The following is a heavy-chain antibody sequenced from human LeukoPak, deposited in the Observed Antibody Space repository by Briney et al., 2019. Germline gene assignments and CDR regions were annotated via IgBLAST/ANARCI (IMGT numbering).Heavy chain of an antibody. CDR2: IYYSGST. V-gene: IGHV4-59*05. CDR1: GGSISSYY. CDR3: ARLGHKTDDY. D-gene: IGHD7-27*01. J-gene: IGHJ4*02. Sequence: PSETLSLTCTVAGGSISSYYWSWIRQPPGKGLEWIGSIYYSGSTYYNPSLKSRVTISVDTSKNQFSLKLSSVTAADTAVYYCARLGHKTDDYWGRGTLVTVSS.